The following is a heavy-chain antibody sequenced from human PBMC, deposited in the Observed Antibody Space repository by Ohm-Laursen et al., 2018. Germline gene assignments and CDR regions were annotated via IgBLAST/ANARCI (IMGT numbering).Heavy chain of an antibody. J-gene: IGHJ3*02. Sequence: SDTLSLTCTVSGGSISSYYWSWIRQPPGKGLEWIGYIYYSGSTNYNPSLKSRVTISVDTSKNQFSLKLSSVTAEDTAVYYCARDLLYYYDSSGYFDAFDIWGQGTMVTVSS. CDR1: GGSISSYY. D-gene: IGHD3-22*01. CDR3: ARDLLYYYDSSGYFDAFDI. CDR2: IYYSGST. V-gene: IGHV4-59*01.